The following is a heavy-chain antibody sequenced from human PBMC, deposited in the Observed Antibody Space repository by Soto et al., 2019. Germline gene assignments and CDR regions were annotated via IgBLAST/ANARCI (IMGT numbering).Heavy chain of an antibody. CDR3: VWALFDWRILYDS. J-gene: IGHJ5*01. D-gene: IGHD1-1*01. CDR1: GGSISSYY. CDR2: IYYSGST. V-gene: IGHV4-59*01. Sequence: SETLSLTCTVSGGSISSYYWSWIRQPPGKGLEWIGYIYYSGSTNYNPSLKSRVTISVDTSKNQFSLKLSSVTAADTAVYYCVWALFDWRILYDSWSRGSVDTVSA.